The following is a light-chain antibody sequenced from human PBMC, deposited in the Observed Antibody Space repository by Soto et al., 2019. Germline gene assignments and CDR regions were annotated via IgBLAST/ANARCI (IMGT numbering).Light chain of an antibody. CDR1: QSVLYSSNNKNY. J-gene: IGKJ4*01. CDR2: WAS. V-gene: IGKV4-1*01. Sequence: DIVMTQSPDSLAVSLGERATINCKSSQSVLYSSNNKNYLAWYQQKPGQPPKLLIYWASTRESRFPDRFSGSGSWTDFTLTISSLQAEDVAVYYCQQYYSTPLTFGGGTKVEIK. CDR3: QQYYSTPLT.